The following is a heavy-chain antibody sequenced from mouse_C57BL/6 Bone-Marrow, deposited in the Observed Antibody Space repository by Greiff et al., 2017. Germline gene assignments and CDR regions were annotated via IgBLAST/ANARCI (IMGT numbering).Heavy chain of an antibody. CDR3: ARRAYYRGYFDY. J-gene: IGHJ2*01. D-gene: IGHD1-1*02. CDR2: ISSGSSTI. CDR1: GFTFSDYG. V-gene: IGHV5-17*01. Sequence: EVKLMESGGGLVKPGGSLKLSCAASGFTFSDYGMHWVRQAPEKGLERVAYISSGSSTIYYADTVKGRFTISRDNAKNTLFLQRTSLRSEDTAMYYCARRAYYRGYFDYWGQGTTLTVSS.